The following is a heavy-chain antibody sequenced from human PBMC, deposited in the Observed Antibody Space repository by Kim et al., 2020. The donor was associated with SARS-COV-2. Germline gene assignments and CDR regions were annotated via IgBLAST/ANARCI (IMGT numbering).Heavy chain of an antibody. V-gene: IGHV3-30*04. D-gene: IGHD6-19*01. CDR2: ISYDGSNK. Sequence: GGSLRLSCAASGFTFSSYAMHWVRQAPGKGLEWVAVISYDGSNKYYADSVKGRFTISRDNSKNTLYLQMNSLRAEDTAVYYCARDFWKSSGWFGDAFDI. CDR1: GFTFSSYA. J-gene: IGHJ3*02. CDR3: ARDFWKSSGWFGDAFDI.